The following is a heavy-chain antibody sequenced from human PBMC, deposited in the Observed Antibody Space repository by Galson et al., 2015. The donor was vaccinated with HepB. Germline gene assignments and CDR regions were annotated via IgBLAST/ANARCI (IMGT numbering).Heavy chain of an antibody. CDR2: ISGSGGST. CDR3: AKDRHGSGSYYNVGPFDY. D-gene: IGHD3-10*01. V-gene: IGHV3-23*01. CDR1: GFTFSSYA. Sequence: SLRLSCAASGFTFSSYAMSWVRQAPGKGLEWVSAISGSGGSTYYADSVKGRFTISRDNSKNTLYLQMNSLRAEDTAVYYCAKDRHGSGSYYNVGPFDYWGQGTLVTVSS. J-gene: IGHJ4*02.